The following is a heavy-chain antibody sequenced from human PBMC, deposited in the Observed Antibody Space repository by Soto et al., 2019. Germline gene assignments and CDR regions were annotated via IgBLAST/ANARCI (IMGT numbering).Heavy chain of an antibody. Sequence: QVQLVESGGGVVQPGRSLRLSCAASGFTFSSYGMHWVRQAPGKGLEWVAVIWYDGSNKYYADSVKGRFTISRENSKNTLYLQMNSLRAEDTAVYYCASDTPTSRITIFGVVIGGIDFWGQGTLVTVSS. CDR1: GFTFSSYG. V-gene: IGHV3-33*01. CDR3: ASDTPTSRITIFGVVIGGIDF. CDR2: IWYDGSNK. J-gene: IGHJ4*02. D-gene: IGHD3-3*01.